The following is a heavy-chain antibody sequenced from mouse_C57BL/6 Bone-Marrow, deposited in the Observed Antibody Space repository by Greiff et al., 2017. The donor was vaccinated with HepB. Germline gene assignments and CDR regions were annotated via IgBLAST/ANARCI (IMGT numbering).Heavy chain of an antibody. CDR1: GFTFSDYG. D-gene: IGHD1-1*01. V-gene: IGHV5-17*01. Sequence: EVMLVESGGGLVKPGGSLKLSCAASGFTFSDYGMHWVRQAPEKGLEWVAYISSGSSTIYYADTVKGRFTISRDNAKNTLFLQMTSLRSEDTAMYYCARRSYPYYAMDYWGQGTSVTVSS. CDR3: ARRSYPYYAMDY. CDR2: ISSGSSTI. J-gene: IGHJ4*01.